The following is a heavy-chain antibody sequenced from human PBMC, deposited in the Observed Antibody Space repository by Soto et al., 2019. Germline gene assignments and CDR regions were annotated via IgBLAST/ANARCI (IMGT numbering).Heavy chain of an antibody. CDR2: IYPGDSDT. Sequence: PGESLKISCQGSGYSFTSYWIAWVRQMPGKGLEWMGIIYPGDSDTRYSPSFQGQVTISADKSISTAYLQWNSLKASDTAMYYCARRAAVAATGSYYYGLDVWGQGTMVTVSS. J-gene: IGHJ6*02. CDR3: ARRAAVAATGSYYYGLDV. CDR1: GYSFTSYW. D-gene: IGHD6-19*01. V-gene: IGHV5-51*01.